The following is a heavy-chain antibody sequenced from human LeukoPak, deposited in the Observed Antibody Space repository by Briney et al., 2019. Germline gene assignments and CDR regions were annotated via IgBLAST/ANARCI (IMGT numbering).Heavy chain of an antibody. CDR1: GGSISSYY. D-gene: IGHD5-12*01. Sequence: PSETLSLTCTVSGGSISSYYWSWIRQPPGKGLEWIGYIYYSGSTNYNPSLKSRVTISVDTSKNQFSLKLSSVTAADTAVYYCARYDYLYAFDIWGQGTMVTVSS. CDR2: IYYSGST. CDR3: ARYDYLYAFDI. J-gene: IGHJ3*02. V-gene: IGHV4-59*01.